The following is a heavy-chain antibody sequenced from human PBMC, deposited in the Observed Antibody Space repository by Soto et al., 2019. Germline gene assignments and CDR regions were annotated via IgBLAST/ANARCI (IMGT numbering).Heavy chain of an antibody. D-gene: IGHD5-18*01. V-gene: IGHV3-33*01. CDR2: IWYDGGNK. CDR1: GFTFISYG. CDR3: ARGNGYSYGYFDY. J-gene: IGHJ4*02. Sequence: GGSLRLSSAASGFTFISYGMHWVRQAPGKGLEWVAVIWYDGGNKYYADSVKGRFTISRDNSKNTLYLQMNSLRAEDTAVYYCARGNGYSYGYFDYWGQGTLVTVSS.